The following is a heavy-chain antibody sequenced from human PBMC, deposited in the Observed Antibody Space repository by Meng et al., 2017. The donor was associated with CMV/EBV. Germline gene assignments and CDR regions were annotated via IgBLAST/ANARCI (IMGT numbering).Heavy chain of an antibody. CDR2: IYPGDSDT. Sequence: GSLRLSCKGSGYSFTSYWIGWVRQMPGKGLEWMGIIYPGDSDTRYSPSFQGQVTISADKSISTAYLQWSSLKASDTAMYYCARVPHYGAPFDYWGQGTLVTVSS. D-gene: IGHD3-16*01. V-gene: IGHV5-51*01. J-gene: IGHJ4*02. CDR1: GYSFTSYW. CDR3: ARVPHYGAPFDY.